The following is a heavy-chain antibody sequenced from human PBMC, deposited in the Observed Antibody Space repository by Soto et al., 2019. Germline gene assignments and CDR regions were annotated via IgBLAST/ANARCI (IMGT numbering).Heavy chain of an antibody. Sequence: KPSETLSLTCAVSGGSISSGGYSWSWIRQPPGKGLEWIGYIYHSGSTYYNPSLKSRVTISVDRSKNQFSLKLSSVTAADTAVYYCARSLPHTYSSSSLWYFDYWGQGTLVTVSS. CDR2: IYHSGST. CDR3: ARSLPHTYSSSSLWYFDY. D-gene: IGHD6-6*01. J-gene: IGHJ4*02. CDR1: GGSISSGGYS. V-gene: IGHV4-30-2*01.